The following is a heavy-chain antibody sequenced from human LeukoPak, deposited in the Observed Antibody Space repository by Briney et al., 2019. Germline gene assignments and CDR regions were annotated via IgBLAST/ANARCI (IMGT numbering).Heavy chain of an antibody. CDR1: GGSISIGAYY. CDR2: IYYSGYT. D-gene: IGHD6-19*01. CDR3: ATLKVPGGFDY. J-gene: IGHJ4*02. V-gene: IGHV4-31*03. Sequence: SQTLSLTCTVSGGSISIGAYYWSWIRQHPGNGLEWIAYIYYSGYTYHSPSLKSRVTISVDTSKNQFSRKLISMTAADTAVYYCATLKVPGGFDYWGQGTVVTVSS.